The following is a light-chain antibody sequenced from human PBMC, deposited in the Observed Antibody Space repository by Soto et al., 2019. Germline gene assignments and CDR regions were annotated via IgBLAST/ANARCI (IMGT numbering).Light chain of an antibody. CDR3: SSYAGSNSWV. J-gene: IGLJ3*02. CDR2: EVS. CDR1: SSDVGVYKY. Sequence: QSALTQPASVSGSPGQSITISCTGTSSDVGVYKYVSWYQHHPGKAPKLMIYEVSNRPSGVSNRFSGSKSGNTASLTISGLQAEDEADYYCSSYAGSNSWVFGGGTKLTVL. V-gene: IGLV2-14*01.